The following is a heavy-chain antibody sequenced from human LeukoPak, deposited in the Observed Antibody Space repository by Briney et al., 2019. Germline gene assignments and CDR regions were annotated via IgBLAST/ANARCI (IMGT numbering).Heavy chain of an antibody. V-gene: IGHV3-30*03. D-gene: IGHD3-22*01. J-gene: IGHJ4*02. CDR3: ARDASSSGYYFPLDY. Sequence: GGSLRLSCAASGFTFSSYGMHWVRQAPGKGLEWVAVISYDGSNKGYADSVKGRFTISRDNSKNTLYLQMNSLRAEDTAVYYCARDASSSGYYFPLDYWGQGTLVTVSS. CDR2: ISYDGSNK. CDR1: GFTFSSYG.